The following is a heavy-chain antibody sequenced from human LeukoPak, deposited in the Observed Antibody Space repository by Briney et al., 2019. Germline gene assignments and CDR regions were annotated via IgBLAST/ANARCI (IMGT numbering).Heavy chain of an antibody. CDR2: INSDGSST. CDR1: GFTFSSYW. V-gene: IGHV3-74*01. Sequence: GGSLRLSCAASGFTFSSYWMHWVRQAPGKGLVWVSRINSDGSSTSYADSVKGRFIISRDNAKNTLYLQMNSLRAEDTAVYYCARVGYCSSTSCYTGPFQHWGQGTPVTVSS. D-gene: IGHD2-2*02. J-gene: IGHJ1*01. CDR3: ARVGYCSSTSCYTGPFQH.